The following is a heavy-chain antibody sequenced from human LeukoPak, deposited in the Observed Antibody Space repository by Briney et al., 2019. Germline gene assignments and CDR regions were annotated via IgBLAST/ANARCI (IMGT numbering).Heavy chain of an antibody. J-gene: IGHJ6*02. CDR3: AADPANYYYYGIDV. Sequence: TSVKVSCKASGFTFTSSAMQWVRQARGQRLEWIGWIVVGSGNTNYAQKFQERVTITRDMSTSTAYMELSSLRSEDTAVYYCAADPANYYYYGIDVWGQGTTATVSS. CDR1: GFTFTSSA. V-gene: IGHV1-58*02. CDR2: IVVGSGNT.